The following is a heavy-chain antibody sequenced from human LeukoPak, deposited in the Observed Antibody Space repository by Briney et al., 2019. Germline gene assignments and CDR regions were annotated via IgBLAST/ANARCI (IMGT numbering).Heavy chain of an antibody. J-gene: IGHJ4*02. CDR3: ARHGRRVPYSSSWIG. CDR2: IYYSGST. Sequence: SETLSLTCTVSGGSISSSSYYWGWIRQPPGKGLEWIGSIYYSGSTYYNPFLKSRVTISVDTSKNQFSLKLSSVTAADTAVYYCARHGRRVPYSSSWIGWGQGTLVTVSS. D-gene: IGHD6-13*01. V-gene: IGHV4-39*01. CDR1: GGSISSSSYY.